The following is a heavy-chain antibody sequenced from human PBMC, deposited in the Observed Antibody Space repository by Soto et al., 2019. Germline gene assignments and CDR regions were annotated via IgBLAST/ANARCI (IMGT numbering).Heavy chain of an antibody. J-gene: IGHJ6*03. Sequence: GGSLRLSCAASGFTFSGSAMHWVRQASGKGLEWVGRIRSKANSYATAYAASVKGRFTISRDDSKNTAYLQMNSLKTEDTAVYYCTPSPSPSLYYYYYYMDVWGKGTTVTVSS. CDR2: IRSKANSYAT. CDR3: TPSPSPSLYYYYYYMDV. CDR1: GFTFSGSA. V-gene: IGHV3-73*01.